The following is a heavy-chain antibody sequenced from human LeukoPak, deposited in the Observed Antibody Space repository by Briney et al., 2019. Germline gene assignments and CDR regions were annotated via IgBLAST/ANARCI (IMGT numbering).Heavy chain of an antibody. V-gene: IGHV3-21*01. J-gene: IGHJ5*02. CDR1: GFTFSSYS. CDR3: ARDYPHTYYYDSSGYAPWFDP. Sequence: GGSLRLSCAASGFTFSSYSMNWVRQAPGKGLEWVSSISSSSSYIYYADSVKGRFTISRDNAKNSLYLQMNSLRAEDTAVYYCARDYPHTYYYDSSGYAPWFDPWGQGTLVTVSS. D-gene: IGHD3-22*01. CDR2: ISSSSSYI.